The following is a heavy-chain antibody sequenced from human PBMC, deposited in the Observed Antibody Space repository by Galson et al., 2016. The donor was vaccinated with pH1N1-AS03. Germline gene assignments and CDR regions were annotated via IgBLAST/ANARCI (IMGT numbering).Heavy chain of an antibody. D-gene: IGHD1-26*01. CDR2: INAGNGNT. CDR3: ARGRGSYGMDV. CDR1: GYTFISYV. J-gene: IGHJ6*02. V-gene: IGHV1-3*01. Sequence: SCKASGYTFISYVMHWVRQAPGQRLEWMGWINAGNGNTTYSQSFQGRVTITRDTSASKAYMELSSPRSEDKAVYYCARGRGSYGMDVWGQGTTVTVSS.